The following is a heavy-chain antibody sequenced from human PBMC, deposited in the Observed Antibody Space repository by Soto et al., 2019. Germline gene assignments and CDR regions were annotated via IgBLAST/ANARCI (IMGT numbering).Heavy chain of an antibody. V-gene: IGHV1-46*01. J-gene: IGHJ6*02. Sequence: VSCKASGCTFTSYYMHWVRQAPGQGLEWMGIINPSGGSTSYAQKFQGRVTMTRDTSTSTVYMELSSLRSEDTAVYYCARDPQANYYDSSGPSVGMDVWGQGTTVTVSS. CDR1: GCTFTSYY. CDR3: ARDPQANYYDSSGPSVGMDV. CDR2: INPSGGST. D-gene: IGHD3-22*01.